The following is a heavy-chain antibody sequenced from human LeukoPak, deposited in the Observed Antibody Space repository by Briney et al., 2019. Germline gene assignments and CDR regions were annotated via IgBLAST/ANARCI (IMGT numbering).Heavy chain of an antibody. D-gene: IGHD3-10*01. CDR3: ATTFRGVIITRLDY. CDR2: ISHDEKNK. CDR1: GFSFSGYA. J-gene: IGHJ4*02. V-gene: IGHV3-30*04. Sequence: GGSLRPSCAASGFSFSGYAMHWVRRTPGKGLEWVAVISHDEKNKFYAESVKGRFTISRDNSKNTLFLEMNSLRPEDTAFYYCATTFRGVIITRLDYWGQGTLVTVSS.